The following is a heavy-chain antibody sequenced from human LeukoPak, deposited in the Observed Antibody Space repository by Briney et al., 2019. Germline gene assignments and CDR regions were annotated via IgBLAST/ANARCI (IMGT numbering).Heavy chain of an antibody. CDR2: ISGSGGST. J-gene: IGHJ5*02. Sequence: GGSLRLSCAASGFTFSSYAMSWVRQAPGKGLEWVPPISGSGGSTYYADSVKGRFTISRDNSKNTLYLQMNSLRAEDTAVYYCAKDQENGGNSPFFSWGQGTLVTVSS. CDR1: GFTFSSYA. D-gene: IGHD4-23*01. CDR3: AKDQENGGNSPFFS. V-gene: IGHV3-23*01.